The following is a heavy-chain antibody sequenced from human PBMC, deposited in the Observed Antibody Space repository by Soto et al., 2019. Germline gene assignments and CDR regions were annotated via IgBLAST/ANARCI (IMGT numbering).Heavy chain of an antibody. CDR2: ISAYNGNT. Sequence: QVQLVQSGTEVKKPGASVKVSCKASGYTFTSYGISWVRQAPGQGLEWMGWISAYNGNTNYAQKLQGRVTMTTDTPTSTASMELRSLRSDDTAVYYWARDLRDNCSSTSCSFDYWGQGTLVTVSS. D-gene: IGHD2-2*01. CDR3: ARDLRDNCSSTSCSFDY. V-gene: IGHV1-18*01. CDR1: GYTFTSYG. J-gene: IGHJ4*02.